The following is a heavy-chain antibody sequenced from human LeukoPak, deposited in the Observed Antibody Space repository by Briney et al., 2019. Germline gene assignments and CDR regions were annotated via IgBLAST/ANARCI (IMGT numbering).Heavy chain of an antibody. J-gene: IGHJ4*02. CDR3: AAEPFGTYYGFDY. CDR1: GFTFTSSA. Sequence: ASVKVSCKASGFTFTSSAVQWARQARGQRLEWIGWIVVGSGNTNYAQKFQERVTITRDMSTSTAYMELSSLSSEDTAVYYCAAEPFGTYYGFDYWGQGTLVTVSS. V-gene: IGHV1-58*01. CDR2: IVVGSGNT. D-gene: IGHD1-26*01.